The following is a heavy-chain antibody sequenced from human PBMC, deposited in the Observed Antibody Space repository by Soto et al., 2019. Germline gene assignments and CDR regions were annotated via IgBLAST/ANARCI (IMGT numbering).Heavy chain of an antibody. J-gene: IGHJ5*02. D-gene: IGHD6-13*01. Sequence: QVQLQESGPGLVKPSQTLSLTCNVSGGPITSPDYYWTWIRQSPGKGLEWIGDLYFNGGTQNNPSLRTPISTSLDTSKKHFSLKMRSVTGADTAVYYCARGISKYSSWYEPHTWFDAWGQGALVTVSS. V-gene: IGHV4-30-4*01. CDR2: LYFNGGT. CDR3: ARGISKYSSWYEPHTWFDA. CDR1: GGPITSPDYY.